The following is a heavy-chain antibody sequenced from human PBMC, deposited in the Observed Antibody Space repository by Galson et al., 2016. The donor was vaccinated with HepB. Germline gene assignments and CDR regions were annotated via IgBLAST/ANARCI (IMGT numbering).Heavy chain of an antibody. V-gene: IGHV3-74*01. CDR3: AREIPSRGKSDY. CDR1: GFTVSSSY. CDR2: INTDGSST. D-gene: IGHD3-10*01. Sequence: SLRLSCAASGFTVSSSYMSWVRQAPGKGLVWVSRINTDGSSTSYADSVKGRFTISRDNAKNSLYLQMNSLRDEDTAVYYCAREIPSRGKSDYWGQGTLVTVSS. J-gene: IGHJ4*02.